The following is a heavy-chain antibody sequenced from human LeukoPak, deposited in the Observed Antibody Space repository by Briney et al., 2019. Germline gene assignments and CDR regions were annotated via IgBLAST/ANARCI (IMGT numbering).Heavy chain of an antibody. V-gene: IGHV3-33*01. CDR1: GFTFSSYG. CDR3: ARVAYYYDSAGKSLKFFYGMDV. CDR2: IWYDGSNK. Sequence: GGSLRLSCAASGFTFSSYGMHWVRQAPGKGLEWVAVIWYDGSNKYYADSVKGRFTISRDNSKNTLYLQMNSLRAEATAVYYCARVAYYYDSAGKSLKFFYGMDVWGQGTTVTVSS. D-gene: IGHD3-22*01. J-gene: IGHJ6*02.